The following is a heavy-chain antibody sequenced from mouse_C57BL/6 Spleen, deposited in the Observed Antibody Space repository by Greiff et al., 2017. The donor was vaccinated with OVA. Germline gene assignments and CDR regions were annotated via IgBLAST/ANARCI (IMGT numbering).Heavy chain of an antibody. CDR1: GYTFTGYW. J-gene: IGHJ1*03. V-gene: IGHV1-9*01. D-gene: IGHD1-1*01. CDR3: ASWKTTKNPLWYFDV. Sequence: QVHVKQSGAELMKPGASVKLSCKATGYTFTGYWIEWVKQRPGHGLEWIGESLPGSGSTNYNEKIKGKATFTADTSSNTAYMHLSSLTTEDSAIYYCASWKTTKNPLWYFDVWGTGTTVTVSS. CDR2: SLPGSGST.